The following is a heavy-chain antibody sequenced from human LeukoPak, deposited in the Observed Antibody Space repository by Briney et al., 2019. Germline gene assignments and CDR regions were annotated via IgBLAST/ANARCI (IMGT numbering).Heavy chain of an antibody. CDR2: VNNNSGGT. CDR1: GYTFTGYY. CDR3: ARGGTAPI. Sequence: GASVKVSCKASGYTFTGYYMHWVRQAPGQGLEWMGWVNNNSGGTNYAQKFQGRVTMTRDTSISTAYMDLSRLTSVDTAVYYCARGGTAPIWGQGTLVTVSS. D-gene: IGHD3-16*01. V-gene: IGHV1-2*02. J-gene: IGHJ4*02.